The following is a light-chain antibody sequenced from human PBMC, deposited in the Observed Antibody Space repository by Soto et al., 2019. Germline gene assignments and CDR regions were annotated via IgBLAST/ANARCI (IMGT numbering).Light chain of an antibody. V-gene: IGKV2-30*01. CDR2: KVS. CDR1: QSLLYSDGNTY. Sequence: DVVVTQSPLSLPVTLGQPASISCRSSQSLLYSDGNTYLNWFHQRPGQSPRRLIYKVSNREAGVPARFSGTGSGTDFTLRISRVEAEDVGVYYCMDGTHWPYTFGQGNKLEIQ. CDR3: MDGTHWPYT. J-gene: IGKJ2*01.